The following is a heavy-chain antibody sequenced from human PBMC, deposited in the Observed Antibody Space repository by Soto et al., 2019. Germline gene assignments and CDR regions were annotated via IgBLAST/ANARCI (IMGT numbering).Heavy chain of an antibody. Sequence: SETLSLTCAVYGGSFSGYYWSWIRQPPGKGLEWIGSINHSGSTNYNPSLRSRVTISVDTSKNQFSLRLSSVTAADTAVYYCARHGHWAPLDDWGQGTLVTVSS. CDR3: ARHGHWAPLDD. V-gene: IGHV4-34*01. CDR1: GGSFSGYY. J-gene: IGHJ4*02. D-gene: IGHD3-16*01. CDR2: INHSGST.